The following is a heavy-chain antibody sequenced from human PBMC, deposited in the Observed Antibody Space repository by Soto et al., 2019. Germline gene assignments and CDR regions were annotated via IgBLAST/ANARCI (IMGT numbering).Heavy chain of an antibody. CDR1: GFTVSSNY. CDR2: IYSGGST. D-gene: IGHD2-15*01. Sequence: GVSPRLSCAASGFTVSSNYMSWVRQAPGKGLEWVSVIYSGGSTYYADSVKGRFTISRDDSKNTLFLQMNSLRAEDTAVYYCATAKLLLPWLFDYWGQGTLVTVSS. V-gene: IGHV3-66*01. J-gene: IGHJ4*02. CDR3: ATAKLLLPWLFDY.